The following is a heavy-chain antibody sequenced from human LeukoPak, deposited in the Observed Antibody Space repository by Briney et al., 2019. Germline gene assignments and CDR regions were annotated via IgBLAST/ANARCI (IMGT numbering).Heavy chain of an antibody. Sequence: TGGSLRLSCAASGFNFNAHYMSWIRQAPGKGLEWISYISSTGSTTYSADSVKGRFTISRDNAKNSLYLQLNYLTAEDTAVYYCARAHFVTNYFDSWGQGTLVTVSS. V-gene: IGHV3-11*04. CDR1: GFNFNAHY. J-gene: IGHJ4*02. D-gene: IGHD2-21*02. CDR3: ARAHFVTNYFDS. CDR2: ISSTGSTT.